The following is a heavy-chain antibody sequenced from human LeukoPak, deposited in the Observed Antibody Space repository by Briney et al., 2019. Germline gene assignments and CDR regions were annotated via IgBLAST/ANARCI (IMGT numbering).Heavy chain of an antibody. J-gene: IGHJ4*02. CDR2: IYYSGST. D-gene: IGHD3-22*01. CDR1: GGSISSHY. V-gene: IGHV4-59*11. CDR3: ARGSYDIGGDYFDY. Sequence: SETLSLTCTVSGGSISSHYWSWIRQPPGKGLEWIGYIYYSGSTNYNPSLKSRVTISVDTSKNQFSLKLSSVTGADTAVYYCARGSYDIGGDYFDYWGQGTLVTVPS.